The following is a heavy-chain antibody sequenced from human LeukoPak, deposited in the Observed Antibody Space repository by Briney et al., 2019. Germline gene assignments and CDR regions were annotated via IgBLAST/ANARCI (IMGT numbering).Heavy chain of an antibody. CDR2: ISGYGDRI. CDR3: ARADYYYYYGMDV. V-gene: IGHV3-23*01. CDR1: GFAFRSFV. J-gene: IGHJ6*02. Sequence: GGSLRLSCAASGFAFRSFVVSWVRQAPGKGLEGVSSISGYGDRIYYADSVKGRFTISRDNSKNTLYLQMNSLRAEDTAVYYCARADYYYYYGMDVWGQGTTVTVSS.